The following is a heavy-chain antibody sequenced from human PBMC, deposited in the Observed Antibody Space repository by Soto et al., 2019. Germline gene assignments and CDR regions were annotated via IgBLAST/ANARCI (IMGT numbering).Heavy chain of an antibody. CDR2: IYYSGST. CDR1: SGSVSSGSYY. CDR3: ARDTAMVNYADYYYGMDV. J-gene: IGHJ6*02. V-gene: IGHV4-61*01. Sequence: SETPSLTCTVSSGSVSSGSYYWSWIRQPPGKGLEWIGYIYYSGSTNYNPSLKSRVTISVDTSKNQFSLKLSSVTAADTAVYYCARDTAMVNYADYYYGMDVWGQGTTVTVSS. D-gene: IGHD5-18*01.